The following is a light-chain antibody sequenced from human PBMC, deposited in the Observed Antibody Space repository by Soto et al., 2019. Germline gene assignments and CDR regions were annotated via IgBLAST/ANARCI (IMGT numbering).Light chain of an antibody. V-gene: IGKV3-20*01. CDR3: QQYDSSPYT. Sequence: EIVLTQSPGTLSLSPGERATLSCRADQSVGSSPLAWYQQKPGQAPRLLIYGASSRATGIPDRFSGSGSGTDFTLTISRLEPEDFAVYYCQQYDSSPYTFGQGTKLEIK. CDR2: GAS. CDR1: QSVGSSP. J-gene: IGKJ2*01.